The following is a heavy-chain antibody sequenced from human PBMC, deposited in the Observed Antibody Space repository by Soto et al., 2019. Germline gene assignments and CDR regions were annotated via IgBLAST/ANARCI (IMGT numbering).Heavy chain of an antibody. J-gene: IGHJ6*02. CDR2: IDSDGSTT. V-gene: IGHV3-74*01. CDR1: GFTFSVYW. Sequence: EVQLVESGGGLVQPGGSLRLSCAASGFTFSVYWMHCVRQAPGKGLVWVSRIDSDGSTTSYADSVKGRFTISRDNAKSTLYLQMNSLRDEDTAVYYCARPGYSNYGPGVDVWGQGTTVTVSS. CDR3: ARPGYSNYGPGVDV. D-gene: IGHD4-4*01.